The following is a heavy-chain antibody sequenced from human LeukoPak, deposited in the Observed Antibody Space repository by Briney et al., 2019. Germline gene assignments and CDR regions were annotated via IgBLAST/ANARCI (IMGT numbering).Heavy chain of an antibody. CDR1: GXTVSSNY. CDR3: ASGSGTNWFDP. Sequence: GGSLRLSWAASGXTVSSNYMSWVRQAPGKGLEWVSVIYSGGSTYYADSVKGRFTISRDNSKNTLYLQMNSLRAEDTAVYYCASGSGTNWFDPWGQGTLVTVSS. CDR2: IYSGGST. J-gene: IGHJ5*02. D-gene: IGHD3-10*01. V-gene: IGHV3-53*01.